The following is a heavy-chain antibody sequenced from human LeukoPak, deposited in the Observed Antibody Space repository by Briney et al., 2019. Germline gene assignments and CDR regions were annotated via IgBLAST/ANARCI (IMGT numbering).Heavy chain of an antibody. Sequence: GGSLRLSCAASGFTVSSNYMSWIRQAPGRGLEWVSVIYSGGRTSYADSVKGRFTISRDNSKNTVYLQMNSLRAEDTAVYYCARGIAAAGKEWFDPWGQGTLVTVSS. V-gene: IGHV3-53*01. CDR3: ARGIAAAGKEWFDP. CDR2: IYSGGRT. CDR1: GFTVSSNY. J-gene: IGHJ5*02. D-gene: IGHD6-13*01.